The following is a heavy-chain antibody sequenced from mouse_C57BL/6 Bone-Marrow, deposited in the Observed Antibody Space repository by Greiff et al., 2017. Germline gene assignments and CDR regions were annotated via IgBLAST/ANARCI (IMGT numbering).Heavy chain of an antibody. J-gene: IGHJ4*01. Sequence: QVQLQQSGAELARPGASVKLSCKASGYTFTSYGISWVKQRTGQGLEWIGEIYPRSGNTYYNEKFKGKATLTADKSSSTAYMELRSLTSEDSAVYFCARRPIYYYGSSQYYYAMDYWGQGTSVTVSS. CDR2: IYPRSGNT. CDR1: GYTFTSYG. D-gene: IGHD1-1*01. CDR3: ARRPIYYYGSSQYYYAMDY. V-gene: IGHV1-81*01.